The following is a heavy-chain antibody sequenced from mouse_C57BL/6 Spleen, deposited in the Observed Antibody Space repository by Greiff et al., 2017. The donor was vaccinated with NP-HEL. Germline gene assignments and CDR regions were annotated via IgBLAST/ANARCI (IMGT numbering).Heavy chain of an antibody. V-gene: IGHV1-55*01. CDR2: IYPGSGSN. D-gene: IGHD2-1*01. CDR1: GYTFTSNW. Sequence: QVQLQQPGAELVKPGAAGKMSGKASGYTFTSNWITGVKQRPGQGLEWIGDIYPGSGSNNYNEKFKSKATLTVDTSSSTAYMQLSSLTSEDSAVYYCARERWIYYGNYVDAMDYWGQGTSVTVSS. CDR3: ARERWIYYGNYVDAMDY. J-gene: IGHJ4*01.